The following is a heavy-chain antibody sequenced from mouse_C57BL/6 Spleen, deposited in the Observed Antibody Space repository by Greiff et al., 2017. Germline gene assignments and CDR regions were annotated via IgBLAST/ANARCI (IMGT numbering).Heavy chain of an antibody. Sequence: VQLQQSGAELVKPGASVKISCKASGYAFSSYWLNWVKQRPGKGLEWIGQFYPGDGDTNYNGQFKGKATLTADKSSSTAYLQLSSLTSEDSAVYFGASGGGTTPPFGDRGQGTTLTVSS. J-gene: IGHJ2*01. D-gene: IGHD1-1*01. CDR3: ASGGGTTPPFGD. CDR1: GYAFSSYW. V-gene: IGHV1-80*01. CDR2: FYPGDGDT.